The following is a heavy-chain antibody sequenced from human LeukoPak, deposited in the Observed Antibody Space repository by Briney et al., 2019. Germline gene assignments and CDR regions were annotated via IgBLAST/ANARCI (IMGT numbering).Heavy chain of an antibody. J-gene: IGHJ5*02. Sequence: SVKVSCKASGGTFSSYAISWVRQAPGQGLEWMGGIIPIFGTANYAQKFQGRVTITADKSTSTAYMELSSLRSEDTAVYYCARGYCSSTSCCGFDPWGQGTLVTVSS. CDR1: GGTFSSYA. CDR3: ARGYCSSTSCCGFDP. V-gene: IGHV1-69*06. D-gene: IGHD2-2*01. CDR2: IIPIFGTA.